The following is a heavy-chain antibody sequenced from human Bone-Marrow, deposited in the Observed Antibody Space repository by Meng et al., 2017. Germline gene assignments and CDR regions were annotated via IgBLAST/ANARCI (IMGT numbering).Heavy chain of an antibody. V-gene: IGHV4-31*03. CDR3: TRESSSGSYYFDY. D-gene: IGHD6-19*01. CDR2: IYYSEST. J-gene: IGHJ4*02. Sequence: QVQLQESGPGLVKPSQTLSLTCPVSGGSISSGGDYWRWIRQHPGKGLEWIGYIYYSESTYYNPSLKSRVTISVDTSKNQFSLRLSSVTAADTAVYYCTRESSSGSYYFDYWGQGTLVTVSS. CDR1: GGSISSGGDY.